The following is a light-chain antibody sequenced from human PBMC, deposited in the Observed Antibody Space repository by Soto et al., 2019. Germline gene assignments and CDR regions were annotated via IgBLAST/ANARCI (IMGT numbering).Light chain of an antibody. CDR3: QQRHMWPIT. CDR1: QSFRGL. V-gene: IGKV3-11*01. J-gene: IGKJ5*01. CDR2: DAY. Sequence: EVVLTQSPVTLSLSPGERATLSCMASQSFRGLLAWYQQKPGQAPRLLIYDAYNRATGIPPRFSGSGSGTDFTLTISSLEPEDSAVYYCQQRHMWPITCGQGTRLEIK.